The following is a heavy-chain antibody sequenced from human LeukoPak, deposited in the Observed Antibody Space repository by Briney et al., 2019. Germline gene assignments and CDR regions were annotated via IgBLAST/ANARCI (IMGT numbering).Heavy chain of an antibody. CDR1: GFTVSSNF. CDR3: VRDDDRPDNGLDY. V-gene: IGHV3-66*01. D-gene: IGHD3-22*01. Sequence: GGSLRLSCAASGFTVSSNFMAWVRQAPGKGLEWVSVIYGGGSTYYADSVKGRFTISRDNSKNTLYLQMNSLRAEDTAVYYCVRDDDRPDNGLDYWGQGTLVTVSS. J-gene: IGHJ4*02. CDR2: IYGGGST.